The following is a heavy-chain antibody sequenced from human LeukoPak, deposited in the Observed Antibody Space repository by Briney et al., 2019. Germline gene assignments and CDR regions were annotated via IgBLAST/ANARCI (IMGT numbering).Heavy chain of an antibody. Sequence: PSETLSLTCTVSGGSVSSNSHYWGWIRQPSGMGLEWIGSIYYSGSTYYNPSLKSRVTISVDTSKNQFSLKLSSVTAADTAVFYCARQSRVRGELFWFDPWGQGTLVTVSS. CDR3: ARQSRVRGELFWFDP. J-gene: IGHJ5*02. D-gene: IGHD3-10*01. V-gene: IGHV4-39*01. CDR2: IYYSGST. CDR1: GGSVSSNSHY.